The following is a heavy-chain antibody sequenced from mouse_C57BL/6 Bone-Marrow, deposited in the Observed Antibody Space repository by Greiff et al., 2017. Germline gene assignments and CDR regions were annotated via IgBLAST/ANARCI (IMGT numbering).Heavy chain of an antibody. D-gene: IGHD1-1*01. CDR2: IDPEDGDT. CDR3: TTKDYYGRFDY. Sequence: EVKLQQSGAELVRPGASVKLSCTASGFNIKDYYMHWVKQRPEQGLEWIGRIDPEDGDTEYAPKFQGQATKTADTSSNPAYLQLSSLTSEDTDVECCTTKDYYGRFDYWGPGTTLTVSS. CDR1: GFNIKDYY. V-gene: IGHV14-1*01. J-gene: IGHJ2*01.